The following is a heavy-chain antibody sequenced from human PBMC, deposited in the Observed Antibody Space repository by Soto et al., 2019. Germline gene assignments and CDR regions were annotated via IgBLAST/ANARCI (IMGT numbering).Heavy chain of an antibody. D-gene: IGHD6-19*01. V-gene: IGHV1-3*01. Sequence: ASVKVSCKASGYTFTSYAMHWVRQAPGQRLEWMGWINAGNGNTKYSQKFQGRVTITRDTSASTAYMELSSLRSEDTAVYYCASGYSSGWSKPNVRPHPFDYWGQGTLVTVSS. CDR2: INAGNGNT. J-gene: IGHJ4*02. CDR1: GYTFTSYA. CDR3: ASGYSSGWSKPNVRPHPFDY.